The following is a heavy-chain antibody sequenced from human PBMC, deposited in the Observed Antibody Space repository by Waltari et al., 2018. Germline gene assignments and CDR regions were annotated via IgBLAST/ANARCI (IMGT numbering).Heavy chain of an antibody. CDR2: IDWDDDK. Sequence: QVTLRESGPALVKPTQTLTLTCTFSGFSLSTSGMCVSWIRQPPGKALEWLALIDWDDDKYYSTSLKTRLTISKDTSKNQVVLTMTNMDPVDTATYYCARISAPYYYYGMDVWGQGTTVTVSS. J-gene: IGHJ6*02. CDR1: GFSLSTSGMC. CDR3: ARISAPYYYYGMDV. V-gene: IGHV2-70*01.